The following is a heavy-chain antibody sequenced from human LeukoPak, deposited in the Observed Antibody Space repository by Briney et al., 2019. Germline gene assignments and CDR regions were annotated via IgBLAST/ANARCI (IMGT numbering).Heavy chain of an antibody. D-gene: IGHD2-2*01. J-gene: IGHJ5*02. Sequence: PGRSLRLSCAASGFTFSSYSMNWVRQAPGKGLEWVSSISSSSSYIYYADSVKGRFTISRDNAKNSLYLQMNSLRAEDTAVYYCARDPTSSTSRFDPWGQGTLVTVSS. CDR1: GFTFSSYS. V-gene: IGHV3-21*01. CDR3: ARDPTSSTSRFDP. CDR2: ISSSSSYI.